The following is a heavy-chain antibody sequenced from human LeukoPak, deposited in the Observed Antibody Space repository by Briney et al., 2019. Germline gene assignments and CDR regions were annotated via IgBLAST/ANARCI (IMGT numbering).Heavy chain of an antibody. V-gene: IGHV3-30*03. J-gene: IGHJ4*02. Sequence: PGGSLRLSCAASGFTFSSYGMHWVRQAPGKGLEWVAVISYDGSNKYYADSVKGRFTISRDNSKNTLYLQMNSLRAEDTAVYYCAGAYYDSSGRFDYWGQGTLVTVSS. CDR2: ISYDGSNK. CDR1: GFTFSSYG. D-gene: IGHD3-22*01. CDR3: AGAYYDSSGRFDY.